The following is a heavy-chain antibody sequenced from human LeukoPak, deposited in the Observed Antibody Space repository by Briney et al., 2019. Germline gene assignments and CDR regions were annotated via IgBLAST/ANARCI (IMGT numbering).Heavy chain of an antibody. Sequence: SVKVSCKASGGTFSSYTFSWVRQAPGQGLEWMGGIIPIFGTANYAQKFQGRVTITADKSTSTAYMELSSLRSEDTAVYYCASASHITMLRGANDYWGQGTLVTVSS. D-gene: IGHD3-10*01. CDR3: ASASHITMLRGANDY. J-gene: IGHJ4*02. CDR2: IIPIFGTA. CDR1: GGTFSSYT. V-gene: IGHV1-69*06.